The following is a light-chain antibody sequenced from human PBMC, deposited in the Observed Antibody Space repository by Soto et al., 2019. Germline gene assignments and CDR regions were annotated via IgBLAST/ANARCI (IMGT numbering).Light chain of an antibody. V-gene: IGKV1-27*01. J-gene: IGKJ3*01. Sequence: DIQMTQSPSSLSTSVGDRVTITCRASQGISNYLAWYQQKPGKVPRLLIYAASTLQSGVPSRFSGSGSGTDFTLTISSLQPEDVATYYCQKYYSVPFTFGPGTRVDIK. CDR2: AAS. CDR3: QKYYSVPFT. CDR1: QGISNY.